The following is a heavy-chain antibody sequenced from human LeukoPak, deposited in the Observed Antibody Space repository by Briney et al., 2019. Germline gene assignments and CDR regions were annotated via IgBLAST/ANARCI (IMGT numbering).Heavy chain of an antibody. CDR3: ARGAGYSSSWYRRYYYYMDV. Sequence: PGGSLRLSCAASGFTFSSYGMHWVRQAPGKGLEWVAFIRYDGSNKYYADSVKGRFTISRDNSKNTLYLQMNSLRAEDTAVYYCARGAGYSSSWYRRYYYYMDVWGKGTTVTVSS. CDR2: IRYDGSNK. V-gene: IGHV3-30*02. CDR1: GFTFSSYG. D-gene: IGHD6-13*01. J-gene: IGHJ6*03.